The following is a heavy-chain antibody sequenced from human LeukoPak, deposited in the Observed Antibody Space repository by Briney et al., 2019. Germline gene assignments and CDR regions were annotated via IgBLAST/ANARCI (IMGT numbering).Heavy chain of an antibody. D-gene: IGHD1-26*01. CDR1: GFTFSSYA. J-gene: IGHJ4*02. CDR3: ARVGATVY. CDR2: ISYDGSNK. Sequence: GGSLRLSCAASGFTFSSYAMHWVRQAPGKGLEWVVVISYDGSNKYYADSVKGRFTISRDNSKNTLYLQMNSLRAEDTAVYYCARVGATVYWGQGTLVTVSS. V-gene: IGHV3-30-3*01.